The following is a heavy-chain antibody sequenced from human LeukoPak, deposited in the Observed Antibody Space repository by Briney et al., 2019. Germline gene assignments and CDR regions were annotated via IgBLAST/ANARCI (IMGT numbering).Heavy chain of an antibody. D-gene: IGHD6-13*01. CDR1: GGSISSYY. CDR3: ARVLAAAGTSYYFDY. CDR2: IYYSGST. V-gene: IGHV4-59*12. Sequence: SETLSLTCTVSGGSISSYYWSWIRQPPGKGLEWIGYIYYSGSTNYNPSLKSRVTISVDTSKNQFSLKLSSVTAADTAVYYCARVLAAAGTSYYFDYWGQGTLVTVSS. J-gene: IGHJ4*02.